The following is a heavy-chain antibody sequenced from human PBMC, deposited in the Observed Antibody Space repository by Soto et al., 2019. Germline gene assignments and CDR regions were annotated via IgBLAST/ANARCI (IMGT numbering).Heavy chain of an antibody. V-gene: IGHV3-33*08. CDR2: IWYDGSNK. D-gene: IGHD3-3*01. Sequence: GGSLRLSCAAAGFTFSSSAMSWARQAPGKGLEWVAVIWYDGSNKYYADSVKGRFTISRDNSKDTLYLQMNSLRAEDTAVYYCARAAPTYYDFWSGDGPMDVWGQGTTVTVSS. J-gene: IGHJ6*02. CDR1: GFTFSSSA. CDR3: ARAAPTYYDFWSGDGPMDV.